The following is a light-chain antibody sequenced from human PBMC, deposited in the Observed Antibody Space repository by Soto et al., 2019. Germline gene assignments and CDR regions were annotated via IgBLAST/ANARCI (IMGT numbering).Light chain of an antibody. CDR1: QVISNY. CDR2: AAS. V-gene: IGKV1-27*01. Sequence: DIQMTQSPSSLSASVGDRVTITCRASQVISNYLDWYQQKPGKVPKLLIYAASTLQSGVPSRFSGSGSGTDFTLTISSLQPEDVATYYCQQYNSAPWTFGQGTKVEIK. CDR3: QQYNSAPWT. J-gene: IGKJ1*01.